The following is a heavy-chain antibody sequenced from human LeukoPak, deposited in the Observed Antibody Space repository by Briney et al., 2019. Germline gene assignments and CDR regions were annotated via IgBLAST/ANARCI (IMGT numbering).Heavy chain of an antibody. CDR1: GFTLSKYW. D-gene: IGHD3-16*01. CDR3: ARLGEDTDDY. Sequence: PGGSLRLSCAAPGFTLSKYWMSWVRHAPGKGLEWVANIKQDGSEKYYVDSVKGRFTISRDNAKNSLYLQMNSLRAEDTAVYYCARLGEDTDDYWGQGTLVTVFS. J-gene: IGHJ4*02. CDR2: IKQDGSEK. V-gene: IGHV3-7*01.